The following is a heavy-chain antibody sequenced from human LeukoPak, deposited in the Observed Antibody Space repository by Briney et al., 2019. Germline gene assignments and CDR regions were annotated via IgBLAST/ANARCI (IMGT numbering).Heavy chain of an antibody. J-gene: IGHJ4*02. CDR2: INHSGST. CDR1: GGSFSGYY. D-gene: IGHD6-19*01. V-gene: IGHV4-34*01. Sequence: SETLSLTCAVYGGSFSGYYWSWIRQPPGKGLEWIGGINHSGSTNYNPSLKSRVTISVDTSKNQFSLKLSSVTAADTAVYYCARDPGQQWFDFFDYWGQGTLVTVSS. CDR3: ARDPGQQWFDFFDY.